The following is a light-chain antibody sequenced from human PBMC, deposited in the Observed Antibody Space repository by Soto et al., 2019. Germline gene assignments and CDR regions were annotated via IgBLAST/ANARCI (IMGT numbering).Light chain of an antibody. CDR2: QAS. CDR1: QRINNW. J-gene: IGKJ2*01. Sequence: DIQMTQSPSSLSASEGDRVTITCRASQRINNWLAWYQQKPGKGPRFLISQASSLESGVPSRFSGSGSGTEFTLTITNLQPEDFATYYCQQYRSYSTFGQGTML. V-gene: IGKV1-5*03. CDR3: QQYRSYST.